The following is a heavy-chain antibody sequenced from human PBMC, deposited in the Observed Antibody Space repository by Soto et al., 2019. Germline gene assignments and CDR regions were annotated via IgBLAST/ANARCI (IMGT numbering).Heavy chain of an antibody. V-gene: IGHV3-7*01. CDR2: IKQDGSEK. D-gene: IGHD2-15*01. CDR1: GFTFSSYW. J-gene: IGHJ4*02. CDR3: VRDLHEPLATDALRVAN. Sequence: QPGGSLRLSCAASGFTFSSYWMSWVRQAPGKGLEWVANIKQDGSEKYYVDSVKGRFTMSRDNTKNSVSLQMSSLRAEDTAVYYCVRDLHEPLATDALRVANWGQGTQVTVSS.